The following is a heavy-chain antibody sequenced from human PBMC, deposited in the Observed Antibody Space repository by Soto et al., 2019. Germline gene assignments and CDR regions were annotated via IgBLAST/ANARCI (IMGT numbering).Heavy chain of an antibody. CDR1: GFTFSTYA. CDR3: AKDRNYPRDQFHY. J-gene: IGHJ4*02. Sequence: GGSLRLSCAASGFTFSTYALSWVRQALGKGLEWVSAISANGQGIYYADSVSGRLTISRDNSKNTIFLHMDSLRAEDTAVYYCAKDRNYPRDQFHYWGQGTLVTLS. V-gene: IGHV3-23*01. D-gene: IGHD1-7*01. CDR2: ISANGQGI.